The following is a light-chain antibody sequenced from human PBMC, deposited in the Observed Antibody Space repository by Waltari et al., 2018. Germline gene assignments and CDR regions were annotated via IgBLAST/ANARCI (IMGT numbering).Light chain of an antibody. CDR1: QTVNSRF. Sequence: EIVLTQSPGTLSLSPGERASLSCRASQTVNSRFLAWYQQKPGQAPRLLIYGTSSRATGIPDRFSGSGSGTDFTLTISRLEPEDFAVYYCQQYGSSPLTFGPGTKVDIK. V-gene: IGKV3-20*01. J-gene: IGKJ3*01. CDR2: GTS. CDR3: QQYGSSPLT.